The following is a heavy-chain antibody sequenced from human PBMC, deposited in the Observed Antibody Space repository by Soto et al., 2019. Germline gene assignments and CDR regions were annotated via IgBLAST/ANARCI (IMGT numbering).Heavy chain of an antibody. D-gene: IGHD2-15*01. Sequence: QVQLVQSGAEVKKPGSSVKVSCKASGGTFSSYTISWVRQAPGQGLEWMGRIIPILGIANYAQKFQGRVTITADKSTSTAYMELSSLRSEDTAVYYCAPLRDCSGGSCYSYYFDYWGQGTLVTVSS. J-gene: IGHJ4*02. CDR1: GGTFSSYT. V-gene: IGHV1-69*02. CDR2: IIPILGIA. CDR3: APLRDCSGGSCYSYYFDY.